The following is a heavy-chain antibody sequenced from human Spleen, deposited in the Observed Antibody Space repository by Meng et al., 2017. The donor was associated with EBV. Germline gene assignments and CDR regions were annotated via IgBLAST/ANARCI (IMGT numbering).Heavy chain of an antibody. CDR1: RYTFTTYE. CDR2: MNPRSGGT. V-gene: IGHV1-8*01. Sequence: QRQVVQSGAEVKKPGASVKVSCKASRYTFTTYEINWVRQATGQGLEWMGWMNPRSGGTNYAQKFQGRVTMTSNTSINTVYMELSSLTSEDTAVYYCARSATAWGQGTLVTVSS. CDR3: ARSATA. J-gene: IGHJ5*02.